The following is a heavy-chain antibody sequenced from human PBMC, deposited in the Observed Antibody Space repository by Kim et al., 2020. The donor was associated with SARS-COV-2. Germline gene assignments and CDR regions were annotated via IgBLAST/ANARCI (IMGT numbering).Heavy chain of an antibody. CDR2: INHSGST. CDR3: ARGPGDGYNFQFHAFDI. J-gene: IGHJ3*02. Sequence: SETLSLTCAVYGGSFSGYYWSWIHQPPGKGLEWIGEINHSGSTNYNPSLKSRVTISVDTSKNQFSLKLSSVTAADTAVYYCARGPGDGYNFQFHAFDIWGQGTMVTVSS. V-gene: IGHV4-34*01. CDR1: GGSFSGYY. D-gene: IGHD5-12*01.